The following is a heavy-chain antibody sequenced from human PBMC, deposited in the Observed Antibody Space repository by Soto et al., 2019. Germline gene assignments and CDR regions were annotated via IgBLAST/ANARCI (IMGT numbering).Heavy chain of an antibody. V-gene: IGHV1-18*01. CDR2: ISLYSDGT. D-gene: IGHD2-2*01. CDR1: GYTFSNYG. Sequence: VSCKTSGYTFSNYGITWVRQAPGQPLEWLGWISLYSDGTNYAQKFQGRVSMTTDTSTTTAYMELRSLRSDDTAVYYCARVVPGAEAWFGPWGQGTLVTVSS. CDR3: ARVVPGAEAWFGP. J-gene: IGHJ5*02.